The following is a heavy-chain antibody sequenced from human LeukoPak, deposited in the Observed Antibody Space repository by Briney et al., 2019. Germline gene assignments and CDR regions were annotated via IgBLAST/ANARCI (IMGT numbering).Heavy chain of an antibody. CDR3: AKDRIAAAGGWFDP. D-gene: IGHD6-13*01. CDR2: ISYDGSNK. J-gene: IGHJ5*02. CDR1: GFTFSSYG. Sequence: PGGSLRLSCAASGFTFSSYGMHWVRQAPGKGLEWVAVISYDGSNKYYADSVKGRFTISRDNSKNTLYLQMNSLRAEDTAVYYCAKDRIAAAGGWFDPWGQGTLVTV. V-gene: IGHV3-30*18.